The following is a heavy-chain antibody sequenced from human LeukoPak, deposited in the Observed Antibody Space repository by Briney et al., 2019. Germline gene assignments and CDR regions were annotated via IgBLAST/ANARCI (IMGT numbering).Heavy chain of an antibody. CDR3: ARGYSSSWYLD. D-gene: IGHD6-13*01. V-gene: IGHV3-21*01. Sequence: GGSLRLSCAGSGFNFSSYSMSWVRQAPWKGLEFVSSISSSSSFIYYADSVKGRFTISRDNAKKSLSLQMNSLRADDTAVYYCARGYSSSWYLDWGQGTLVTVSS. J-gene: IGHJ4*02. CDR2: ISSSSSFI. CDR1: GFNFSSYS.